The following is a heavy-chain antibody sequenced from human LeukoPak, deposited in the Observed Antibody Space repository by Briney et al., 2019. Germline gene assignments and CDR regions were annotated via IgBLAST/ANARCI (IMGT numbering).Heavy chain of an antibody. CDR2: INHSGST. Sequence: SETLSLTCTVSGGSISSSSYYWGWIRQPPGKGLEWIGEINHSGSTNYNPSLKSRVTISVDTSKNQFSLKLSSVTAADTAVYYCARDNPHLSIWGQGTMVTVSS. CDR1: GGSISSSSYY. J-gene: IGHJ3*02. CDR3: ARDNPHLSI. V-gene: IGHV4-39*07.